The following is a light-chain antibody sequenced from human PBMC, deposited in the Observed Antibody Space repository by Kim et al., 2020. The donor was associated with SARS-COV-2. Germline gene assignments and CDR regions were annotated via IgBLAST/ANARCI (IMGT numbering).Light chain of an antibody. CDR3: QKFTNSPLT. Sequence: ASVGDRVTITCRASQDIGRFFAWYQQKPGKAPKLLIYDTTTLQSGVPSRFSGSGSGTEFSLTISSLQPDDFATYYCQKFTNSPLTFGGGTKVDIK. J-gene: IGKJ4*01. CDR2: DTT. V-gene: IGKV1-9*01. CDR1: QDIGRF.